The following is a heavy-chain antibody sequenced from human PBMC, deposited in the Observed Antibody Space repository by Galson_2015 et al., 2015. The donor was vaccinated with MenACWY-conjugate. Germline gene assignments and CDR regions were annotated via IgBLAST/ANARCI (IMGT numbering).Heavy chain of an antibody. CDR1: GDSVSSNSAA. V-gene: IGHV6-1*01. CDR3: AREGSSRYHSDYFCCAS. J-gene: IGHJ5*02. CDR2: TYYRSQWHY. D-gene: IGHD3-22*01. Sequence: CAISGDSVSSNSAAGNWIQQSPSRGFEWLGRTYYRSQWHYDYAVSVKGRMTINPDTSKNEISLQLHSVTPEDTAVYYCAREGSSRYHSDYFCCASWGQGTLVTVSS.